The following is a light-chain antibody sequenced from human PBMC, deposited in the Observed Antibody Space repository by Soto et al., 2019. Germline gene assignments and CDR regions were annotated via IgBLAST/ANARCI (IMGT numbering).Light chain of an antibody. CDR2: SNN. Sequence: QSVLTQPPSASGTPGQRVTISCSGSSSNIGSNTVNWYQQLPGTAPKLLIYSNNQRPSGVPDRFSGSKSGTSASLAIRGLHSEDEADYYCTAWDDSLNGQVVFGGGTKVTVL. J-gene: IGLJ2*01. CDR3: TAWDDSLNGQVV. CDR1: SSNIGSNT. V-gene: IGLV1-44*01.